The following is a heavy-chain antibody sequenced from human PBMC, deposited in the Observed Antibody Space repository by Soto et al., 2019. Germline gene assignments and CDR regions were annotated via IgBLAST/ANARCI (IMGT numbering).Heavy chain of an antibody. D-gene: IGHD3-10*01. CDR1: GFTFSSYA. CDR3: AKRGRPGECYYGMDV. CDR2: ISGSGGST. Sequence: GGSLRLSCAASGFTFSSYAMSWVRQAPGKGLEWVSAISGSGGSTYYADSVKGRFTISRDNSKNTLYLQMNSLRAEDTAVYYCAKRGRPGECYYGMDVWGQGTTVTVSS. V-gene: IGHV3-23*01. J-gene: IGHJ6*02.